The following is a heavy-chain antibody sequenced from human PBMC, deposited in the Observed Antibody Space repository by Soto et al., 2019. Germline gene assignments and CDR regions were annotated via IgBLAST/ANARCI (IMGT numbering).Heavy chain of an antibody. Sequence: SETLSLTCTVSGGSISSGGYYWSWIRQHPGKGMEWIGEINHSGSTNYNPSLKSRVTISVDTSKNQFSLKMSSVTAADTAVYYCARGLFENTIFGVVIIGYYYYMDVWGKGTTVTVSS. V-gene: IGHV4-31*03. CDR1: GGSISSGGYY. J-gene: IGHJ6*03. CDR3: ARGLFENTIFGVVIIGYYYYMDV. D-gene: IGHD3-3*01. CDR2: INHSGST.